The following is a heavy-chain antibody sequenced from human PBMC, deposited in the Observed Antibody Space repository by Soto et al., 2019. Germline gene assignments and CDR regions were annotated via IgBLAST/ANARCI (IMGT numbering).Heavy chain of an antibody. Sequence: ASVKVSCKASGYTFTGYYMHWVRQAPGQGLEWMGWINPNSGGTNYAQKFQGWVTMTRDTSISTAYMELSRLRSDDTAVYYCAREACTNGVCYGMDVWGQGTTVTVSS. V-gene: IGHV1-2*04. J-gene: IGHJ6*02. CDR3: AREACTNGVCYGMDV. D-gene: IGHD2-8*01. CDR2: INPNSGGT. CDR1: GYTFTGYY.